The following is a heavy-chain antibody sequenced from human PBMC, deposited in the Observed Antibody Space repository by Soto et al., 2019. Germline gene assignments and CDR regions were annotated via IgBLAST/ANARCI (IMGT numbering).Heavy chain of an antibody. D-gene: IGHD3-10*01. Sequence: QVQVMQSGAEVKKPGDSVKVSCKTSGYIFSDYGINWVRQAPGQGLEWMGWISGYSGNANLAQKLQGRVTMTTDTSTRTAYMELRRQSSDATAVYYCAKRASGTTWGESDYWGQGTLVTVSS. J-gene: IGHJ4*02. CDR2: ISGYSGNA. CDR1: GYIFSDYG. V-gene: IGHV1-18*04. CDR3: AKRASGTTWGESDY.